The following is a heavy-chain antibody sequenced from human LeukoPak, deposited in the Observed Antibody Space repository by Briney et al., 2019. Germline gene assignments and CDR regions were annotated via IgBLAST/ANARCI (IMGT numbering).Heavy chain of an antibody. V-gene: IGHV3-48*03. CDR2: IGSSGSTT. CDR3: VRDRGGEHSGDNLFDP. J-gene: IGHJ5*02. Sequence: PGGSLRLSCAASGFTFSGYEMSWVRQAPGKGLEWLSYIGSSGSTTQYVDSVRGRFTISRDNAKNSLYLQMDSLRADDTAVYYCVRDRGGEHSGDNLFDPWGQGTLVTVPS. CDR1: GFTFSGYE. D-gene: IGHD1/OR15-1a*01.